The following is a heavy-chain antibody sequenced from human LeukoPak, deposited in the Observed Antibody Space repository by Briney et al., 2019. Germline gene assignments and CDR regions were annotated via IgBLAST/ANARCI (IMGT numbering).Heavy chain of an antibody. CDR1: GGSISSGGYY. CDR3: ARRRVVVASTDGASGAFDI. V-gene: IGHV4-31*03. CDR2: IYYSGST. Sequence: PSETLSLTCTVSGGSISSGGYYWSWIRQHPGKGLEWIGYIYYSGSTYYNPSLRSRVTISVDTSKNQFSLKLSSVTAADTAVYFCARRRVVVASTDGASGAFDIWGQGTMVTVSS. D-gene: IGHD2-15*01. J-gene: IGHJ3*02.